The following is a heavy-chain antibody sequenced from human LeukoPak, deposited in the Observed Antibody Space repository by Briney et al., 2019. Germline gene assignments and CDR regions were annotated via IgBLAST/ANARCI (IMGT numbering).Heavy chain of an antibody. D-gene: IGHD4-17*01. CDR3: ARDVRDYGDFLDY. V-gene: IGHV4-39*07. J-gene: IGHJ4*02. CDR2: IYYSGST. Sequence: PSETLSLTCTVSGGSFSSSRYSWGWIRQPPGKGLEWIGNIYYSGSTYYNPSLKGRVTMSVDTSKNQFSLKLSSVTAADTAVYYCARDVRDYGDFLDYWGQGTLVTVSS. CDR1: GGSFSSSRYS.